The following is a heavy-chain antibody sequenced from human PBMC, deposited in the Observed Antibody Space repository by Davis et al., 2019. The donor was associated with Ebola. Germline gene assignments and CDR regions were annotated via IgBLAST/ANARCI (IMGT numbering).Heavy chain of an antibody. Sequence: ASVKVSCKASGYAFTTYGISWVRQAPGQGLEWMGWISAYNLKTKYAQKVQGRVTLTADTSTDTAYMELRSLRTDDTAVYYCARDLGDFDWLLYGDYWGQGTQVAVSS. CDR3: ARDLGDFDWLLYGDY. V-gene: IGHV1-18*01. D-gene: IGHD3-9*01. CDR1: GYAFTTYG. CDR2: ISAYNLKT. J-gene: IGHJ4*02.